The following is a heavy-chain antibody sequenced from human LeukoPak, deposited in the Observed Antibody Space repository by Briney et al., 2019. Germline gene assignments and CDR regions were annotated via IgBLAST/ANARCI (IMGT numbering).Heavy chain of an antibody. V-gene: IGHV4-59*03. D-gene: IGHD1-1*01. CDR3: AAKLRPDDPFNI. CDR2: IYYNGNT. CDR1: GGSITNYY. J-gene: IGHJ3*02. Sequence: SETLSLTCTVSGGSITNYYCNWIRQPPGKGLEWIGYIYYNGNTKYNSSLGVTLSIDTSKNQFSLKLSSVTAAGTAVYYCAAKLRPDDPFNIWGQGTMVTVSS.